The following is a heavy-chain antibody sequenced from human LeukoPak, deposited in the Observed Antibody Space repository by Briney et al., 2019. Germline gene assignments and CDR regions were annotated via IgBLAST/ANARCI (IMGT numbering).Heavy chain of an antibody. V-gene: IGHV1-2*02. CDR1: GYTFTGYY. D-gene: IGHD6-13*01. J-gene: IGHJ4*02. CDR3: ARQLLVTNQPNDY. CDR2: INPNSGGT. Sequence: ASVKVSCTASGYTFTGYYMHWVRQAPGQGLEWMGWINPNSGGTNYAQKFQGRVTMTRDTSISTAYMELSRLRSDHPAVYYCARQLLVTNQPNDYSGQGTLVTVSS.